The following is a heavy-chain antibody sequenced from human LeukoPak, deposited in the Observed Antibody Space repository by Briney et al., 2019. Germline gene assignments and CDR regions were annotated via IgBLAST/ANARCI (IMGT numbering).Heavy chain of an antibody. V-gene: IGHV4-34*01. CDR2: INHSGST. D-gene: IGHD3-10*01. CDR1: GGSFSGYY. Sequence: PSETLSLTCAVYGGSFSGYYWSWIRQPPGKGLEWIGEINHSGSTNYNPSLKSRVTISVDTSKNQFSLKLSSVTAADTAVYYCARGGYGSGRPWSYWGQGTLVTVSS. CDR3: ARGGYGSGRPWSY. J-gene: IGHJ4*02.